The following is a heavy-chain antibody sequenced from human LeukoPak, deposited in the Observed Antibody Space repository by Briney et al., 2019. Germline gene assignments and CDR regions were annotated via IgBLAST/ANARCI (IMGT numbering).Heavy chain of an antibody. CDR1: GGSISSSGSY. CDR2: IYNSGST. V-gene: IGHV4-39*01. CDR3: ARHSRPGYSGYENAFDT. J-gene: IGHJ3*02. Sequence: SETLSLTCTVSGGSISSSGSYWDWIRQPSGKGLEWIGNIYNSGSTHYTPPLKSRVTMSVDTSKNQFSLKLSSVTATDSAVYYCARHSRPGYSGYENAFDTWGQGTMVTVSS. D-gene: IGHD5-12*01.